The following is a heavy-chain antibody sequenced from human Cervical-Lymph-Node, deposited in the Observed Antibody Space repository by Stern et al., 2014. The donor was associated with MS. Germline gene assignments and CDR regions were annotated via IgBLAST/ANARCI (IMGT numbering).Heavy chain of an antibody. J-gene: IGHJ5*02. CDR1: GGTFSSSYA. CDR2: IIPILGLP. D-gene: IGHD2-15*01. CDR3: ARGVVSNRAAATLHNLFDP. Sequence: QMQLVQSGAEVKKPGSSVNVSCMTSGGTFSSSYAITWMRQAPGQGLEWMGRIIPILGLPYYAQKFQGRVTITADTSTNTAYMGLSSLTSEDTAVYYCARGVVSNRAAATLHNLFDPWGQGTLVTVSS. V-gene: IGHV1-69*09.